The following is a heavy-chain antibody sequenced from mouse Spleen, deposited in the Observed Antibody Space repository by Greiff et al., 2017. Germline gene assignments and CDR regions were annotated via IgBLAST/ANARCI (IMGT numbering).Heavy chain of an antibody. D-gene: IGHD1-1*02. J-gene: IGHJ3*01. CDR3: TWYSAWFAY. CDR1: GFTFSGYG. Sequence: EVKLVESGGGLVKPGGSLKLSCAASGFTFSGYGMSWVRQTPDKGLEWVANINSDGGSTYYPDRVKGRFTISRENAKNTLYLQMSSLKTEDTAMYYCTWYSAWFAYWGQGTLVTVSA. V-gene: IGHV5-6-3*01. CDR2: INSDGGST.